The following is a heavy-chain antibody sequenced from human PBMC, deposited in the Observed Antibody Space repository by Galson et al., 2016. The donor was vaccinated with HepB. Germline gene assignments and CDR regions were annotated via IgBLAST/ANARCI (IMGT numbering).Heavy chain of an antibody. V-gene: IGHV3-30-3*01. CDR3: ARDTSSSYYDFWSGSPSGFQH. J-gene: IGHJ1*01. CDR1: GFNFSSYA. Sequence: SLRLSCAASGFNFSSYAMHWVRQAPGKGLEWVALISFDGNNRYCADSVKGRFTISRDNSKNTLYLQMNSLRAGDTAVYYCARDTSSSYYDFWSGSPSGFQHCGQGTLVTVSS. D-gene: IGHD3-3*01. CDR2: ISFDGNNR.